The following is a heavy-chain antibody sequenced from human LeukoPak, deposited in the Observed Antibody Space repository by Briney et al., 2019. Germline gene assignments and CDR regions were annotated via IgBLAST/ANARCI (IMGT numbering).Heavy chain of an antibody. Sequence: SETLSLTRTVSGGSISSYYWSWIRQPPAKGLEWIGYIYYSGSTNYNPSLTSRVTISVDTSKNQFSLKLSSVTAADTPVYYCARVGSVTMVRGVIITVRYFDYWGQGTLVTVSS. CDR1: GGSISSYY. CDR3: ARVGSVTMVRGVIITVRYFDY. CDR2: IYYSGST. J-gene: IGHJ4*02. D-gene: IGHD3-10*01. V-gene: IGHV4-59*01.